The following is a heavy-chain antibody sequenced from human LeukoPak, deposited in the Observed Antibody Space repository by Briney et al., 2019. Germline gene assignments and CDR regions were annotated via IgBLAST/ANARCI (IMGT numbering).Heavy chain of an antibody. Sequence: PSETLSLTCTVSGGSISSYYWSWIRQPAGKGLEWIGRIYASGSTNYNPSLKSRVTMSVDTSKNQFSLKLSSVTAADTAVYYCARDSGGSYYYCYYYMDVWGKGTTVTVSS. D-gene: IGHD1-26*01. CDR1: GGSISSYY. J-gene: IGHJ6*03. V-gene: IGHV4-4*07. CDR2: IYASGST. CDR3: ARDSGGSYYYCYYYMDV.